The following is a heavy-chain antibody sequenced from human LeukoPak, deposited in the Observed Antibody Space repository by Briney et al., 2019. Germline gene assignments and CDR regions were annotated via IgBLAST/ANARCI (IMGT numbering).Heavy chain of an antibody. CDR3: ARDRDYGSGSYYFYY. V-gene: IGHV1-69*05. CDR2: IIPIFGTA. D-gene: IGHD3-10*01. CDR1: GGTFSSYA. Sequence: SVKVSCKASGGTFSSYAISWVRQAPGQGLEWMGRIIPIFGTANYAQKFQGRVTITTDESTSTAYMELSSLRSEDTAVYYCARDRDYGSGSYYFYYWGQGTLVTVSS. J-gene: IGHJ4*02.